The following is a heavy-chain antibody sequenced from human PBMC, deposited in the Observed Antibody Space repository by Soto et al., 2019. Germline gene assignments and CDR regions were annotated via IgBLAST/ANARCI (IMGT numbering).Heavy chain of an antibody. V-gene: IGHV3-30-3*01. CDR2: ISYDGSNK. Sequence: GGSLRLSCAASGFTFSSYAMHWVRQAPGKGLEWVAVISYDGSNKYYADSVKGRFTISRDNSKNTLYLQMNSLRAEDTAVYYCASAPTAMVTSLDAFDIWGQGTMVTVSS. CDR1: GFTFSSYA. J-gene: IGHJ3*02. CDR3: ASAPTAMVTSLDAFDI. D-gene: IGHD5-18*01.